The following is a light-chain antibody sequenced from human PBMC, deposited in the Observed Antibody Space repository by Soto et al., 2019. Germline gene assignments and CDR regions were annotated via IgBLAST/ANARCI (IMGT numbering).Light chain of an antibody. V-gene: IGKV1-16*02. CDR2: GTS. CDR3: QQYNHHPLT. CDR1: QDIRIY. Sequence: DVQITQSPSSFTASVGDTVTITCRASQDIRIYLAWFQQKPGKPQKSLIYGTSTLHSGVPSKFSASRSGTGFTLTIRSRQPEDLATYYCQQYNHHPLTFGGGTQVEIQ. J-gene: IGKJ4*01.